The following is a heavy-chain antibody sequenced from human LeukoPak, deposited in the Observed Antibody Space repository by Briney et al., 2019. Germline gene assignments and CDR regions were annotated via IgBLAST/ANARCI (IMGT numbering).Heavy chain of an antibody. CDR2: MNHSGST. CDR3: ARDETYQLPEGSGLVY. Sequence: PSETLSLTCAVYDGSFSGYYWSWIRQSPGKGLEWIGEMNHSGSTNYNPSLKSRVTISIDASRAQVSLKVSSVTAADTAVYYCARDETYQLPEGSGLVYWGQGTLVTVSS. J-gene: IGHJ4*02. D-gene: IGHD2-2*01. CDR1: DGSFSGYY. V-gene: IGHV4-34*01.